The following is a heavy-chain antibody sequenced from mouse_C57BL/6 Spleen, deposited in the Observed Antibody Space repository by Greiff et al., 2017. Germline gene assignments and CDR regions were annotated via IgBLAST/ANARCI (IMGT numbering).Heavy chain of an antibody. D-gene: IGHD1-2*01. Sequence: QVQLQQSGAELVMPGASVKLSCKASGYTFTSYWMHWVKPRPGQGLEWIGAIDPSASYTNYNQKFKGKSTLTVDKSSSTAYMQLSSLTSEDSAVYYCAKGITTGDYFDYWGQGTTLTVSS. CDR3: AKGITTGDYFDY. J-gene: IGHJ2*01. V-gene: IGHV1-69*01. CDR2: IDPSASYT. CDR1: GYTFTSYW.